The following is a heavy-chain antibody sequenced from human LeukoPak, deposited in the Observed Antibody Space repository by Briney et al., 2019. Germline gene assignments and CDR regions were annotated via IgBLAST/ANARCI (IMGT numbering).Heavy chain of an antibody. D-gene: IGHD3-22*01. CDR1: GYTFTDYY. CDR2: INPNSGGT. V-gene: IGHV1-2*02. CDR3: ARGGDSSGYYFAFDY. J-gene: IGHJ4*02. Sequence: ASVTVSFKASGYTFTDYYMHWVRQAPGQGLEWMGWINPNSGGTNYAQKFQGRVTMTRDTAISTAYTELSRLRSDDTAVYYCARGGDSSGYYFAFDYWGQGTLVTVSS.